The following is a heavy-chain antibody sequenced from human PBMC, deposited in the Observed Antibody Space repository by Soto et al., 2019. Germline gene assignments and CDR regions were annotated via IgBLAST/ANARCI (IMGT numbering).Heavy chain of an antibody. CDR3: ARGSTDSYPGSPIFDF. CDR1: GFTFSSYT. CDR2: ISDTGGDI. Sequence: PGGSLRLSCAASGFTFSSYTMSWVRQAPGKGLEWVSTISDTGGDIKYSDSVRGRFTISRDNSKKTLYLQMNNMRVEGSDLTYCARGSTDSYPGSPIFDFWGRGTLVTVSS. V-gene: IGHV3-23*01. D-gene: IGHD3-10*01. J-gene: IGHJ4*02.